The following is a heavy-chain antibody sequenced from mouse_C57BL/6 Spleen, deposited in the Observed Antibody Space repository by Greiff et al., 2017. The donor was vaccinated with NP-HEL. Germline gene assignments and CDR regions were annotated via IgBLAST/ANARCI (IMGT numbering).Heavy chain of an antibody. CDR1: GYTFTDYY. CDR2: INPNNGGT. Sequence: EVQLQQSGPELVKPGASVKISCKASGYTFTDYYMNWVKQSHGKSLEWIGDINPNNGGTSYNQKFKGKATLTVDKSSSTAYMELRSLTSEDSAVYYCARPRYAMDYWGQRTSVTVSS. J-gene: IGHJ4*01. V-gene: IGHV1-26*01. CDR3: ARPRYAMDY.